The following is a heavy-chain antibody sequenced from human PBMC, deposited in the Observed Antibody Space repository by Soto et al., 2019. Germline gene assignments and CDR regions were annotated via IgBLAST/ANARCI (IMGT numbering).Heavy chain of an antibody. CDR1: GFTFSSYA. CDR2: ISYDGSNK. Sequence: QVQLVESGGGVVQPGRSLRLSCAASGFTFSSYAMHWVRQAPGKGLEWVAVISYDGSNKYYADSVKGRFTISRDNSKNTLYLQMNSLRAEDTAVYYCAREYPPCSGGSCYSGRFDYWGQGTLVTVSS. V-gene: IGHV3-30-3*01. J-gene: IGHJ4*02. D-gene: IGHD2-15*01. CDR3: AREYPPCSGGSCYSGRFDY.